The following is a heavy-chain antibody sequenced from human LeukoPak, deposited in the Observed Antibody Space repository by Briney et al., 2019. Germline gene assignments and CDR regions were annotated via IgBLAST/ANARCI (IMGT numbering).Heavy chain of an antibody. V-gene: IGHV4-39*01. CDR2: IFYSGST. CDR3: ARLRRDYVWGSGGFDYDYYYMDV. J-gene: IGHJ6*03. CDR1: GGSISSSSYY. D-gene: IGHD3-16*01. Sequence: PSETLSLTCSVSGGSISSSSYYWRWIRQPPGKGLEWLGGIFYSGSTYYTPSLKSRVTISVDTSKNQFSLKLSSMTAADTAVYYCARLRRDYVWGSGGFDYDYYYMDVWGKGTTVTISS.